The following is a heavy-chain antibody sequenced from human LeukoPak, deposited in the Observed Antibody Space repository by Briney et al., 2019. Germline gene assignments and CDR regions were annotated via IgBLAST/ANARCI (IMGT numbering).Heavy chain of an antibody. J-gene: IGHJ4*02. CDR3: AREGSGYSFDY. CDR2: ISWNIGSI. D-gene: IGHD5-12*01. V-gene: IGHV3-9*01. CDR1: GFTFEDYA. Sequence: PGGSLRLSCAASGFTFEDYAMHWVRQAPGKGPEGVSGISWNIGSIGYADSVKGRFTISRDSSKNTVYLQMNSLRGEDTAVYYCAREGSGYSFDYWGQGSLVTVSS.